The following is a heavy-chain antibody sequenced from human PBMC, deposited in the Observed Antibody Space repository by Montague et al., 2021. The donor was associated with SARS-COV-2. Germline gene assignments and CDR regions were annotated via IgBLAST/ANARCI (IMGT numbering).Heavy chain of an antibody. CDR2: ISYDGSNK. D-gene: IGHD3-3*01. J-gene: IGHJ4*02. Sequence: SLRLSCAASGFTFSSYAMHWVRQAPGKGLEWVAVISYDGSNKYYADSVKGRFTISRDNSKNTLYLQMNSLRAEDTAVYYCARDLKEVIYDFWSGYYEGDYWGQGTLVTDSS. V-gene: IGHV3-30*04. CDR1: GFTFSSYA. CDR3: ARDLKEVIYDFWSGYYEGDY.